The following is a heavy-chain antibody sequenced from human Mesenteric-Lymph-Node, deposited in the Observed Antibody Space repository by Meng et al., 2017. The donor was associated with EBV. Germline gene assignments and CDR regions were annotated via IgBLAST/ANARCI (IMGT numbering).Heavy chain of an antibody. J-gene: IGHJ5*02. Sequence: GQLGAVGGRLVRPGGSIGLSCTSSGFIFSYSYMSWIRHVPGKGLEWVSYISSRSTTKYYADSVEGRFAISRDNAKNSLYLQMNSLRADDTAVYYCARVKQPAPFDPWGQGTLVTVSS. CDR3: ARVKQPAPFDP. CDR1: GFIFSYSY. CDR2: ISSRSTTK. V-gene: IGHV3-11*01. D-gene: IGHD1-14*01.